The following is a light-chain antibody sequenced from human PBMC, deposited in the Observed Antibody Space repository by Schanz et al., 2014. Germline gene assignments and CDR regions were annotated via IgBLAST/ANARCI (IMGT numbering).Light chain of an antibody. Sequence: QSALTQPASVSGSPGQSITISCTGTSSDVGGYNYVSWYQQYPGKAPKLMIYEVTERPSGVPDRFSGSKSVNTASLTVSGLQAEDEADYYCSSYTSSSTLVVFGGGTKLTVL. J-gene: IGLJ2*01. CDR3: SSYTSSSTLVV. V-gene: IGLV2-14*01. CDR1: SSDVGGYNY. CDR2: EVT.